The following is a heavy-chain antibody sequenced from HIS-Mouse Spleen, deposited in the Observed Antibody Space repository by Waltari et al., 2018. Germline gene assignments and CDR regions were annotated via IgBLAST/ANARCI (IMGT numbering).Heavy chain of an antibody. J-gene: IGHJ3*02. D-gene: IGHD3-3*01. CDR2: IYTSGST. Sequence: QVQLQESGPGLVKPSETLSLTCTVSGGSISSYSWSWIRQPAGQGLEWIGRIYTSGSTNYNPSLKSRVTMSVDTSKNQFSLKLSSVTAADTAVYYCARDFHDFWSGYYGGDKKHDAFDIWGQGTMVTVSS. CDR3: ARDFHDFWSGYYGGDKKHDAFDI. V-gene: IGHV4-4*07. CDR1: GGSISSYS.